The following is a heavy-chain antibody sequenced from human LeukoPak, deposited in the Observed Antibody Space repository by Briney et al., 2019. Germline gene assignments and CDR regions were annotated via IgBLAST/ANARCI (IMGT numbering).Heavy chain of an antibody. V-gene: IGHV3-7*01. CDR3: ARHPYGVLDY. Sequence: GESLKITCKGSGFSFNTYWMTWVRQAPGKGLEWVANIKQDGSEKYYVDSVKGRFTISRDNAKNSLYLQMNSLRAEDTAVYYCARHPYGVLDYWGQGTLVTVSS. CDR2: IKQDGSEK. J-gene: IGHJ4*02. D-gene: IGHD4-17*01. CDR1: GFSFNTYW.